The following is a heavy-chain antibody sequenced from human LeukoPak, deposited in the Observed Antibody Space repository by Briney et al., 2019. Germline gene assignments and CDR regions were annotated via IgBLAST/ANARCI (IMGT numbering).Heavy chain of an antibody. J-gene: IGHJ4*02. D-gene: IGHD6-19*01. CDR1: GYIFTSYG. CDR3: VRDGGSGLDY. CDR2: IWYDGSKE. V-gene: IGHV3-33*01. Sequence: GGSLRLSCAASGYIFTSYGLHWVRQTPGKGLEWVAVIWYDGSKEYYADSVKGRFTISKDNSKNTLYLQMNSLRVEDTAVYYCVRDGGSGLDYWGQGTLVTVSS.